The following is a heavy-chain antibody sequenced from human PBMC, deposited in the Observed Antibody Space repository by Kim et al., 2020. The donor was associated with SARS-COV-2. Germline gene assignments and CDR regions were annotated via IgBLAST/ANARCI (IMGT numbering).Heavy chain of an antibody. CDR1: GGSFSGYY. CDR3: ARASITIFGVGKGEERAPKRYDYYGMDV. D-gene: IGHD3-3*01. Sequence: SETLSLTCAVYGGSFSGYYWSWIRQPPGKGLEWIGEINHSGSTNYNPSLKSRVTISVDTSKNQFSLKLSSVTAADTAVYYCARASITIFGVGKGEERAPKRYDYYGMDVWGQGTTVTVSS. CDR2: INHSGST. J-gene: IGHJ6*02. V-gene: IGHV4-34*01.